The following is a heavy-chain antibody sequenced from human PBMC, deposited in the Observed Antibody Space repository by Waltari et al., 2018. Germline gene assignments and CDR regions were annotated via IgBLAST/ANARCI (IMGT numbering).Heavy chain of an antibody. CDR2: ISGSGGST. V-gene: IGHV3-23*04. CDR1: GFPFISYG. CDR3: AKDHDFTIYYFDY. Sequence: VQLVESGGGLVQPGGSLRLACAASGFPFISYGMSWVRQAPGKGLEWVSGISGSGGSTYYADSVKGRFTISRDNSKNTLYLQMNSLRAEDTAVYYCAKDHDFTIYYFDYWGQGTLVTVSS. D-gene: IGHD2-21*02. J-gene: IGHJ4*02.